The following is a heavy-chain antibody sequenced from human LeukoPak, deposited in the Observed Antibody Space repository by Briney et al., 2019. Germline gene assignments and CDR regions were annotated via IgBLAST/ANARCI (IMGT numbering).Heavy chain of an antibody. CDR2: ISWNSGSI. J-gene: IGHJ4*02. CDR3: AKGERYFDWLSCFDY. CDR1: GFTFDDYA. Sequence: GGSLRLSCAASGFTFDDYAMHWVRQAPGKGLEWVSGISWNSGSIGYADSVKGRFTISRDNAKNSLYLQMNSLRAEDTAVYYCAKGERYFDWLSCFDYWGQGTLVTVSS. V-gene: IGHV3-9*01. D-gene: IGHD3-9*01.